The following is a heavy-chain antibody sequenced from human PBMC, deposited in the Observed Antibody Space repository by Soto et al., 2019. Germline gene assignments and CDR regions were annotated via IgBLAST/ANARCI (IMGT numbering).Heavy chain of an antibody. J-gene: IGHJ4*02. CDR2: ISYDGSNK. Sequence: QVQLVESGGGVVQPGRSLRLSCAASGFTFSSYGMHWVRQAPGKGLEWVAVISYDGSNKYYADSVKGRFTISRDNSKNTLDLQMNSLRAEDTAVHYCAKARSGWYHYYLGQGTLVTVSS. CDR1: GFTFSSYG. V-gene: IGHV3-30*18. D-gene: IGHD6-19*01. CDR3: AKARSGWYHYY.